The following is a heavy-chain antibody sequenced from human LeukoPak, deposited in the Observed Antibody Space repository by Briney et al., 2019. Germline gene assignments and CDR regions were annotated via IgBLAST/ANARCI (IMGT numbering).Heavy chain of an antibody. V-gene: IGHV1-2*02. Sequence: ASVKVSCKASGYTFTGYYMHWVRQAPGQGLEWMGWINPNSGGTNYAQKFQGRVTMTRDTSISTAYMELSRLRSDDTAAYYCARDLYVVVAATGFNWFDPWGQGTLVTVSS. CDR2: INPNSGGT. CDR3: ARDLYVVVAATGFNWFDP. CDR1: GYTFTGYY. D-gene: IGHD2-15*01. J-gene: IGHJ5*02.